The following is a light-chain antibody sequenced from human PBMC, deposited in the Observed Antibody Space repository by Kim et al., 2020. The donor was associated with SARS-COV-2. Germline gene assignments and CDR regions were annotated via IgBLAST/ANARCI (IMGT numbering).Light chain of an antibody. J-gene: IGKJ1*01. CDR1: QSVLYSSDNNNY. V-gene: IGKV4-1*01. Sequence: DIVMTQSPDSLAVSLGERATINCKSSQSVLYSSDNNNYLAWYQQKPGQPPKLLIYWASIRESGVPDRFRGSGSGTEFTLTIGGLQAEDVAVYYSQQYYASSWTFGQGTKVDIK. CDR2: WAS. CDR3: QQYYASSWT.